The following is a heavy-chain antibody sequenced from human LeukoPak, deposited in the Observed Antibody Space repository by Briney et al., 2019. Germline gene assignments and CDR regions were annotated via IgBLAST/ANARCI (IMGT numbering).Heavy chain of an antibody. CDR1: GFTFTSYA. CDR2: ISGSGGST. D-gene: IGHD6-19*01. V-gene: IGHV3-23*01. J-gene: IGHJ4*02. CDR3: AKDRHSSAWFPDPSPGY. Sequence: GGSLRLSCAASGFTFTSYAMTWVRQAPGKGLEWVSAISGSGGSTYYAESVKGRFTISRDNSKNTMYLQMNSLKAEDTAVYYCAKDRHSSAWFPDPSPGYWGQGTLVTVSS.